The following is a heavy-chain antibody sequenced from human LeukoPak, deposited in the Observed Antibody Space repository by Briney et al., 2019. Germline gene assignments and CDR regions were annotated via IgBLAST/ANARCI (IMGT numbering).Heavy chain of an antibody. D-gene: IGHD6-19*01. CDR1: GFTFRSYW. Sequence: GGPLRLSCAASGFTFRSYWMHWVRQAPGKGLVWVSRINSDGSSTTYAESVKGRFTISRDNAKNTLYLQMNSLRAEDTAVYYCARDQWPNDAFDIWGQGTMVTVSS. J-gene: IGHJ3*02. CDR3: ARDQWPNDAFDI. CDR2: INSDGSST. V-gene: IGHV3-74*01.